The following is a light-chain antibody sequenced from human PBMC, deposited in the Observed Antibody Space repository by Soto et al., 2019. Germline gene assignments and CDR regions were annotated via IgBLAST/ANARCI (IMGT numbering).Light chain of an antibody. CDR1: QSISSY. CDR2: AAT. J-gene: IGKJ5*01. CDR3: QQSYSTPPIS. V-gene: IGKV1-39*01. Sequence: DIPMTQSPSSLSASVGDRVTITCRASQSISSYLNWDQQKPGKAPTLLVYAATSLQSGVPSRFSGSGSGTDFPLTISSLQPEDFATYYCQQSYSTPPISFGQGTRLEIK.